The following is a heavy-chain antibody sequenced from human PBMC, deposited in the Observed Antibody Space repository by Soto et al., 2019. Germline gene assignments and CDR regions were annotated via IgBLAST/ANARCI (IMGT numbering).Heavy chain of an antibody. D-gene: IGHD4-17*01. CDR1: GYTFTSNG. V-gene: IGHV1-18*01. CDR3: ARDPSAVGYGDYGFDY. J-gene: IGHJ4*02. Sequence: QVQLVQSGAEVKKPGASVKVSCKASGYTFTSNGISWVRQAPGQGLEWMGWISAYNGNTNYAQKLQGRVTMTTDTSTSTAYMELRSLRSDDTAVYYCARDPSAVGYGDYGFDYWGQGTLVTVSS. CDR2: ISAYNGNT.